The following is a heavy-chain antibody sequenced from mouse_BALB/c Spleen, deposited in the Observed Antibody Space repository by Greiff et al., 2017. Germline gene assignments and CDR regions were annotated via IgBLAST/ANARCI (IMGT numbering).Heavy chain of an antibody. J-gene: IGHJ3*01. CDR2: INSNGGST. CDR3: ARDGGLRRRFAY. D-gene: IGHD2-4*01. Sequence: DVMLVESGGGLVQPGGSLKLSCAASGFTFSSYGMSWVRQTPDKRLELVATINSNGGSTYYPDSVKGRFTISRDNAKNTLYLQMSSLKSEDTAMYYCARDGGLRRRFAYWGQGTLVTVSA. CDR1: GFTFSSYG. V-gene: IGHV5-6-3*01.